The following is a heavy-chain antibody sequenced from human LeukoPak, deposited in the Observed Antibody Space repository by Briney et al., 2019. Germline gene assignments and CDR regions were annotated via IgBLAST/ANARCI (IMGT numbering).Heavy chain of an antibody. V-gene: IGHV4-4*07. CDR1: GGSISSYY. CDR2: IYTSGST. D-gene: IGHD3-9*01. Sequence: SETLSLTCTVSGGSISSYYWSWIRQPAGKGLEWIGRIYTSGSTNYNPSLKSRVTMSVDTSKNQFSLKLSSVTAADTAVYYCARSRLPLTGYLGYYYYYGMDVWGQGTTVTVSS. J-gene: IGHJ6*02. CDR3: ARSRLPLTGYLGYYYYYGMDV.